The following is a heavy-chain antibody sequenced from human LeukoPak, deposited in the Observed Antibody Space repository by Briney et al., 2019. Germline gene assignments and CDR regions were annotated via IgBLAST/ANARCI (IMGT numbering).Heavy chain of an antibody. CDR1: GYSFTSYW. CDR2: IDPGDSYT. V-gene: IGHV5-10-1*01. D-gene: IGHD3-22*01. Sequence: KVGESLKISCKGSGYSFTSYWISWVRLMPGEGLELMGTIDPGDSYTNYSPSFQGHVTISVDRSITTAYLQWSSLKASDTAIYYCARRRTDSSGYFYGGFDPWGQGTPVTVSS. CDR3: ARRRTDSSGYFYGGFDP. J-gene: IGHJ5*02.